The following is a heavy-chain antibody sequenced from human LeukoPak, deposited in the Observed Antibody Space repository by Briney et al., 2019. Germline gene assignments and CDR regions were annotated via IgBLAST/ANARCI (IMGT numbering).Heavy chain of an antibody. CDR1: GFTFSSYS. D-gene: IGHD3-22*01. CDR3: ARDPSPGYYDSSGYYLS. Sequence: PGGSLRLSCVASGFTFSSYSMNWVRQAPGKGLEWVSSISSSGSYIYYADSVKGRFTISRDNAQNSLYLQMNSLRAEDTVVYYCARDPSPGYYDSSGYYLSWGQGTLVTVSS. V-gene: IGHV3-21*01. J-gene: IGHJ5*02. CDR2: ISSSGSYI.